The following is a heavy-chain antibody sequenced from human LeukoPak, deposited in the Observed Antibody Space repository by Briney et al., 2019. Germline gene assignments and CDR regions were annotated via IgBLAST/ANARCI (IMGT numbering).Heavy chain of an antibody. J-gene: IGHJ4*02. Sequence: GGSLRLSCAASGFTFSSYAMHWVRQPPGKGLEWVAVISYDGSNKYYADSVKDRFTISRDNSKNTLYLQMNSLSAEDTAVYYCASASRLLLMYFDYWGQGTLVTVSS. CDR3: ASASRLLLMYFDY. V-gene: IGHV3-30-3*01. D-gene: IGHD3-22*01. CDR1: GFTFSSYA. CDR2: ISYDGSNK.